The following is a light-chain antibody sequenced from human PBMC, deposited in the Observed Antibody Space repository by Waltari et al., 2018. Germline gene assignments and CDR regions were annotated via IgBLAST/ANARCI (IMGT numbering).Light chain of an antibody. J-gene: IGKJ2*01. CDR1: QSLVHRDGKTY. Sequence: DGVMTQSPLSLPVTLGQPASISCKSSQSLVHRDGKTYLTWVQQRPGQSPSRLIYKVSNRASVVPGRVSGGGSGPDVTLKISSVEAEVVGVYYCMRARLWPRALGQGTKLEL. CDR3: MRARLWPRA. V-gene: IGKV2-30*02. CDR2: KVS.